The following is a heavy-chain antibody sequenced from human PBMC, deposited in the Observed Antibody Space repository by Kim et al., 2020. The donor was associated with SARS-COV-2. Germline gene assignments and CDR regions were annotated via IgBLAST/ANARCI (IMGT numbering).Heavy chain of an antibody. D-gene: IGHD5-18*01. CDR3: TRDLTVMRYSYGWAQFDY. CDR2: IRSKAYGGTT. J-gene: IGHJ4*02. V-gene: IGHV3-49*04. Sequence: GGSLRLSCTASGFTFGDYAMSWVRQAPGKGLEWVGFIRSKAYGGTTEYAASVKGRFTISRDDSKSIAYLQMNSLKTEDTAVYYCTRDLTVMRYSYGWAQFDYWGQGTLVTVSS. CDR1: GFTFGDYA.